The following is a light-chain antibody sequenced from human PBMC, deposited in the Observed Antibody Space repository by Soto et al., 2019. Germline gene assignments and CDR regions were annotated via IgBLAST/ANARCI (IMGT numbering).Light chain of an antibody. CDR2: DAS. Sequence: DIQMTQSPSTLSASVGDRVTITCRASQSVDSWLAWYQQKSGKAPKLLIYDASSLDSGVPSRFSGSGSGTEFTLTISSLQPDDFATYYCQQYNSYPWTFGQGTKVDIK. V-gene: IGKV1-5*01. CDR3: QQYNSYPWT. CDR1: QSVDSW. J-gene: IGKJ1*01.